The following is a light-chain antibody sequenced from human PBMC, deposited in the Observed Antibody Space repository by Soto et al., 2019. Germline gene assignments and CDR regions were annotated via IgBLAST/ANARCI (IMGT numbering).Light chain of an antibody. Sequence: QSVLTQPPSVSGAPGQRVTISCTGSSANIGAGYDVHWYQQLPGTAPKLLIYGNSNRPSGVPDRFSGAKSGTSASLAITGLQAEDEAYDYCQSYDSSLSVVFGGGTKVTVL. CDR1: SANIGAGYD. V-gene: IGLV1-40*01. J-gene: IGLJ2*01. CDR3: QSYDSSLSVV. CDR2: GNS.